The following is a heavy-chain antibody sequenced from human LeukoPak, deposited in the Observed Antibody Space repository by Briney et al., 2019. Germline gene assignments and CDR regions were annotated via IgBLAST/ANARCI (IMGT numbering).Heavy chain of an antibody. CDR2: VYHSGST. CDR1: GYSISSGYY. CDR3: ARVDTAMALYYYYYYYMDV. V-gene: IGHV4-38-2*02. J-gene: IGHJ6*03. Sequence: PSETLSLTCTVSGYSISSGYYWGWIRQPPGKGLEWIGSVYHSGSTYYNPSLKSRVTISVDTSKNQFSLKLSSVTAAGTAVYYCARVDTAMALYYYYYYYMDVWGKGTTVTVSS. D-gene: IGHD5-18*01.